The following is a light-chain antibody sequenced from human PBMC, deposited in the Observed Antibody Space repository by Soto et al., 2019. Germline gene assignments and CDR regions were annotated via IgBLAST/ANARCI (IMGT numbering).Light chain of an antibody. J-gene: IGLJ2*01. V-gene: IGLV1-40*01. CDR2: GNS. CDR1: SSNIGAGYD. CDR3: QSYDSSLSV. Sequence: QAVLTQPPSVSGAPGQRVTISCTGSSSNIGAGYDVHWYQQLPGTAPKLLIYGNSNRPSGVPDRFSGSKSGTSASLAITGLQAEDEADYYCQSYDSSLSVFGEGTKLTVL.